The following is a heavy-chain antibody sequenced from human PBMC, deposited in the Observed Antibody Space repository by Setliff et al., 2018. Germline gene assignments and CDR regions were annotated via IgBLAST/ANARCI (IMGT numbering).Heavy chain of an antibody. CDR3: ARLAPYNTGPPFDY. CDR2: IYASGYT. CDR1: GGSISSSY. Sequence: PSETLSLTCTVFGGSISSSYWSWIRQPPGKGLEWIGYIYASGYTNYNPSLKNRGTISVDTSKNQFSLKLNSVTAADTAVYYCARLAPYNTGPPFDYWGQGTLVTVSS. J-gene: IGHJ4*02. D-gene: IGHD2-8*02. V-gene: IGHV4-4*08.